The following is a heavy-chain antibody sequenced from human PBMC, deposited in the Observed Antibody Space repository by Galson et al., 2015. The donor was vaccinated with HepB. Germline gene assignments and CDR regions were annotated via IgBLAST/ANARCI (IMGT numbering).Heavy chain of an antibody. J-gene: IGHJ4*02. CDR2: IYYSGTT. CDR1: GGFISYDI. CDR3: AGASAGADY. V-gene: IGHV4-59*01. D-gene: IGHD6-13*01. Sequence: TLFPSCASSGGFISYDIWSWLRPPPGKGLEWIGYIYYSGTTNYNPSLKRRVTISVDASKTQFSLELSSVTAADTAVYYCAGASAGADYWGQGTLVTVSS.